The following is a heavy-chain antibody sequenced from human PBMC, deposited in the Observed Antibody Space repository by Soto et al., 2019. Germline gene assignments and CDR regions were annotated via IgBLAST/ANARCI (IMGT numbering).Heavy chain of an antibody. D-gene: IGHD2-21*01. CDR3: AKCAVLSATSGGWCNWFGP. CDR1: GGSFSGYY. Sequence: SETLSLTCAVYGGSFSGYYWSWIRQPPGKGLEWIGEINHSGSTNYNPSLKSRVTISVDTSKNQFSLKLSSVTAEDTGVYYCAKCAVLSATSGGWCNWFGPWGQGTLVTVSS. J-gene: IGHJ5*02. CDR2: INHSGST. V-gene: IGHV4-34*01.